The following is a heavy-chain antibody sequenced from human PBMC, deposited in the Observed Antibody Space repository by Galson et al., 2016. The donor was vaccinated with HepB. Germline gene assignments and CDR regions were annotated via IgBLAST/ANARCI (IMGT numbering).Heavy chain of an antibody. D-gene: IGHD6-19*01. CDR1: GGSISSSSYY. J-gene: IGHJ4*02. CDR3: ARRIGGSSGWLTFDY. CDR2: IYYSGST. Sequence: SETLSLTCTVSGGSISSSSYYWGWIRQPPGKGLEWIGSIYYSGSTYYNPSLKSRVTISVDTSKNQFSLKLSSVTAADTAVYFCARRIGGSSGWLTFDYWGQGTLVTVSS. V-gene: IGHV4-39*01.